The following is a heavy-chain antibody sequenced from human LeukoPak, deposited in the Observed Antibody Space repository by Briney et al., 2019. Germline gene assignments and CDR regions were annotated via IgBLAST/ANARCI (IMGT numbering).Heavy chain of an antibody. J-gene: IGHJ4*02. V-gene: IGHV1-69*04. CDR3: ARAEVEMATSFDY. CDR2: IIPILGIA. Sequence: ASVKVSCKASGGTFSSYAISWVRQAPGQGLEWVGRIIPILGIANYAQKFQGRVTITADKSTSTAYMELSSLRSEDTVVYYCARAEVEMATSFDYWGQGTLVTVSS. CDR1: GGTFSSYA. D-gene: IGHD5-24*01.